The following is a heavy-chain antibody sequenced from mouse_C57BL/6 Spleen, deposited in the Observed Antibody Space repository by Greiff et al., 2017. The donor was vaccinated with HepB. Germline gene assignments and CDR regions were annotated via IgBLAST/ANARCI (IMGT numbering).Heavy chain of an antibody. Sequence: EVQLQQSGAELVRPGASVKLSCTASGFNIKDDYMHWVKQRPEQGLEWIGWIDPENGDTDNASKFQGKATRTADTSSNTAYLQLSSLTSEDTAVDYCTTWGIYYGYEFAYWGQGTLVTVSA. J-gene: IGHJ3*01. CDR1: GFNIKDDY. V-gene: IGHV14-4*01. CDR3: TTWGIYYGYEFAY. D-gene: IGHD2-2*01. CDR2: IDPENGDT.